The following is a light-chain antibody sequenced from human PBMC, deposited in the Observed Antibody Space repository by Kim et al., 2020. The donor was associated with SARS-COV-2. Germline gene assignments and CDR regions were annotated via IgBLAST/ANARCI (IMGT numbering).Light chain of an antibody. CDR3: LAWDSSLSAWV. CDR2: RSN. V-gene: IGLV10-54*04. CDR1: TNNVGNQG. Sequence: RHTATLTCPGNTNNVGNQGATWLQQHQGHPPKLLFYRSNNRPSGISERFSASRSGNTASLTITGLQPEDEADYYCLAWDSSLSAWVFGGGTQLTVL. J-gene: IGLJ3*02.